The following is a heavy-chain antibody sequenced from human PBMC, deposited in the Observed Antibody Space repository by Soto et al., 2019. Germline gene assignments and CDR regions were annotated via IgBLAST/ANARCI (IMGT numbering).Heavy chain of an antibody. D-gene: IGHD3-10*01. CDR2: INWNGGST. CDR3: ARQDFGELYYYYYMDV. V-gene: IGHV3-20*01. J-gene: IGHJ6*03. Sequence: EVQLVESGGGVVRPGGSLRLSCAASGFTFDDYGMSWVRQAPGKGLEWVSGINWNGGSTGYADSVKGRFTISRDNAKNSLYLQMNSLRAEDTALYHCARQDFGELYYYYYMDVWGKGTTVTVSS. CDR1: GFTFDDYG.